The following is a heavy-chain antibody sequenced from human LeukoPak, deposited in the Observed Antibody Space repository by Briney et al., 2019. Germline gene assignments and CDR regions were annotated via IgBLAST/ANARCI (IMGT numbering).Heavy chain of an antibody. V-gene: IGHV4-61*02. CDR1: GGSISSGDYY. D-gene: IGHD1-26*01. CDR2: IYTSGST. CDR3: AREGCGNYCPDY. J-gene: IGHJ4*02. Sequence: KASQTLSLTCTVSGGSISSGDYYGSWIRQPAGKGLEWIGRIYTSGSTNYNPSLKSRVTMSLDTSKNQFSLKLSSVTAADTAVYYCAREGCGNYCPDYWGQGTLVTVSS.